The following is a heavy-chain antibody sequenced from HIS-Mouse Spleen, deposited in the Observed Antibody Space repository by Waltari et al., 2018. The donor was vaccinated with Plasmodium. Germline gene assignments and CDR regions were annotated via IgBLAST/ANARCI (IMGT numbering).Heavy chain of an antibody. V-gene: IGHV3-21*01. CDR2: ISSSSSYI. J-gene: IGHJ3*02. D-gene: IGHD7-27*01. Sequence: EVQLVESGGGRFKPGGSLSPSCSAPGFLFDSHPLDWFRQAPGKGLEWVSSISSSSSYIYYADSVKGRFTISRDNAKNSLYLQMNSLRAEDTAVYYCARDPPLSITGDLDAFDIWGQGTMVTVSS. CDR1: GFLFDSHP. CDR3: ARDPPLSITGDLDAFDI.